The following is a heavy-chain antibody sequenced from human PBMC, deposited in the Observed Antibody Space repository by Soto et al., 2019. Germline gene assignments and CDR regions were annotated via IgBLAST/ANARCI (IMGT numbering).Heavy chain of an antibody. J-gene: IGHJ4*02. D-gene: IGHD6-19*01. Sequence: QVQLVQSGAEVKKPGSSVKVSCKASGGTFSSYTISWVRQAPGQGLEWMGRIIPILGIANYAQKFQGRVTIXXDXSXXTAYMELSSLRSEDTAVYYCARVIALVAGTWAPDYWGQGTLVTVSS. V-gene: IGHV1-69*02. CDR3: ARVIALVAGTWAPDY. CDR2: IIPILGIA. CDR1: GGTFSSYT.